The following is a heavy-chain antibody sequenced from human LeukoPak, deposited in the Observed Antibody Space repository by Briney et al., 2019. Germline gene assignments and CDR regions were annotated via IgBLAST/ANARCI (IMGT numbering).Heavy chain of an antibody. CDR3: VKSAGKDGYRDVFDI. CDR1: GFTFSSYA. J-gene: IGHJ3*02. D-gene: IGHD5-24*01. Sequence: GGSLRLSCAASGFTFSSYAMHWVRQAPGKGLEWVAVVSYDGSNKYYADSVKGRFTISRDNSKNTLYLQMNSLRAEDTAVYHCVKSAGKDGYRDVFDIWGQGTVVTVSS. V-gene: IGHV3-30-3*01. CDR2: VSYDGSNK.